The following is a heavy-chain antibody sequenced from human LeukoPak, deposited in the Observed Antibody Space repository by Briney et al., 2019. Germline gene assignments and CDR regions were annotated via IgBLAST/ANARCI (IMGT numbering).Heavy chain of an antibody. D-gene: IGHD1-1*01. CDR2: IKQDGRET. CDR1: GFTFNSYR. CDR3: ASEGNDLGAFEM. V-gene: IGHV3-7*01. J-gene: IGHJ3*02. Sequence: GRSLRLSCGASGFTFNSYRMHWVRQAPGKWPEWVANIKQDGRETYYVDSVRGRFTISRDNAKNSLYLQMNSLGAEDTAVYYCASEGNDLGAFEMWGQGTMVTVSS.